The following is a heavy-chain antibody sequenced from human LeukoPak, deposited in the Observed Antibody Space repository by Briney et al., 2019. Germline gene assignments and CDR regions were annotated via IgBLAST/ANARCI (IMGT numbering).Heavy chain of an antibody. V-gene: IGHV3-30*02. CDR1: GFTFSGYG. Sequence: PGGSLRLSCAASGFTFSGYGMHWVRQAPGKGLEWVAFIRSDATNKYYADSVKGRFTISRDNSKNTLYLQMNSLNSEDTAVYYCAKRGVFYYDSGLDYWGQGTLVTVSS. J-gene: IGHJ4*02. CDR3: AKRGVFYYDSGLDY. CDR2: IRSDATNK. D-gene: IGHD3-10*01.